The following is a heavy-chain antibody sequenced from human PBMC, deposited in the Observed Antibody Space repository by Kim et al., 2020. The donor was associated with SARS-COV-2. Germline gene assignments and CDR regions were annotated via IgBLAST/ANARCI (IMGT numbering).Heavy chain of an antibody. D-gene: IGHD3-3*01. V-gene: IGHV4-61*01. CDR2: IYYSGNT. Sequence: SETLSLTCTVSGGSVSSGSYFWSWIRQPPGKGLEWIGYIYYSGNTNYNPSLKSRATMSVDTSKNQFSLKLRSVTAADTAVYYCANGPNDYWSGYPYYFDCCGQGTLVTVSS. CDR1: GGSVSSGSYF. J-gene: IGHJ4*02. CDR3: ANGPNDYWSGYPYYFDC.